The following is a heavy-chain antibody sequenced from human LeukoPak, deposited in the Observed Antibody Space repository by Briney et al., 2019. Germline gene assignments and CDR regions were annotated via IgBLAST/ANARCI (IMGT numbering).Heavy chain of an antibody. V-gene: IGHV4-38-2*02. J-gene: IGHJ6*02. Sequence: SETLSLTCTVSGYSISSGYDWGWIRQPPGKGLEWIGSIYYRRTTYYNPSLKSRVTISVDTSKNQFSLKLSSVTAADTAVYYCARLSDVDTAPHGMDVWGQGTTVTVSS. CDR3: ARLSDVDTAPHGMDV. D-gene: IGHD5-18*01. CDR1: GYSISSGYD. CDR2: IYYRRTT.